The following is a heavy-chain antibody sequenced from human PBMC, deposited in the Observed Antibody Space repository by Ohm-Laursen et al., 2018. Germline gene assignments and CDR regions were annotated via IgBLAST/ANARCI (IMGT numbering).Heavy chain of an antibody. J-gene: IGHJ4*02. V-gene: IGHV3-48*02. CDR1: GFPFSIYA. CDR3: ARDRDWAIDY. D-gene: IGHD3/OR15-3a*01. CDR2: INAYKNDL. Sequence: SLRLSCTASGFPFSIYAMSWVRQAPGKGLEWLSYINAYKNDLFYADSVKGRFTISRDNAENLLYLQMDRLRDDDTAVYYCARDRDWAIDYWGQGTLVTVSS.